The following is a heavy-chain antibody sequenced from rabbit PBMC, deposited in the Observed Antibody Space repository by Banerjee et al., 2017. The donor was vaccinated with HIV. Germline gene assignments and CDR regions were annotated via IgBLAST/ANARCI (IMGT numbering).Heavy chain of an antibody. CDR3: ARDLAAVTGWNFGL. Sequence: QSLEESGGDLVKPEGSLTLTCKASGFDLNSFYYVCWVRQAPGKGLELIACIYTTSGSTWYASWVNGRFAISRSTSTTVTLQMTSLTAADTATYFCARDLAAVTGWNFGLWGQGTLVTVS. CDR1: GFDLNSFYY. V-gene: IGHV1S40*01. J-gene: IGHJ3*01. D-gene: IGHD7-1*01. CDR2: IYTTSGST.